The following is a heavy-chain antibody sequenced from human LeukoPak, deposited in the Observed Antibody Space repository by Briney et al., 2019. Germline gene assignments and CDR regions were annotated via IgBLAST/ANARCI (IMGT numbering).Heavy chain of an antibody. Sequence: GGSLRLSCAASGFTVSSNYMSWVRQAPGEGLEWVSVIYCGGSTYYADSVKGRFTIYRDNSKNTLYLQMNSLRAEDTAVYYCARSIVVVPAAMNPNDWFAPWGQGTLVTVSS. D-gene: IGHD2-2*01. J-gene: IGHJ5*02. CDR1: GFTVSSNY. CDR3: ARSIVVVPAAMNPNDWFAP. CDR2: IYCGGST. V-gene: IGHV3-66*01.